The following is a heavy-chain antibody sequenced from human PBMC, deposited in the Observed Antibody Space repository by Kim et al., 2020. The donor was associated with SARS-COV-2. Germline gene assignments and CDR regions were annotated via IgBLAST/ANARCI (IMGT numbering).Heavy chain of an antibody. CDR1: GFTFDDYA. Sequence: GGSLRLSCAASGFTFDDYAMEWVRQAPGKGLEWVAGITWNGSNIGYADSVKGRFAISRDNSKNSLYLQMNSLRTEDTALYYCAGWSYYGMDVWGQGTPVTVSS. CDR2: ITWNGSNI. J-gene: IGHJ6*02. CDR3: AGWSYYGMDV. D-gene: IGHD6-19*01. V-gene: IGHV3-9*01.